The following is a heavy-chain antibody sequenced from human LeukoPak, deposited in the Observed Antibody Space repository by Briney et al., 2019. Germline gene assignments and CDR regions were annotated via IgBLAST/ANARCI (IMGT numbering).Heavy chain of an antibody. CDR2: IYYSGST. CDR3: ARGAYCGGDCVFDY. Sequence: SETLSLTCTVSGGSISSSSYYWGWIRQPPGKGLEWIGSIYYSGSTYNNPSLKSRLTISLDTSKTQFSLKLSSVTAADTAVYYCARGAYCGGDCVFDYWGQGTLVTVSS. D-gene: IGHD2-21*02. J-gene: IGHJ4*02. CDR1: GGSISSSSYY. V-gene: IGHV4-39*07.